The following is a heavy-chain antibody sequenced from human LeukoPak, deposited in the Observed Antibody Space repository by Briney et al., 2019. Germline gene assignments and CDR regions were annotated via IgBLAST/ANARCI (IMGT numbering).Heavy chain of an antibody. CDR1: GGSISSSSYY. Sequence: NPSETLSLACTVSGGSISSSSYYWGWIRQPPGKGLEWIGSIYYSGSTYYNPSLKSRVTISVDTSKNQFSLKLSSVTAADTAVYYCARLKLGAYFDLWGRGTLVTVSS. V-gene: IGHV4-39*01. CDR3: ARLKLGAYFDL. CDR2: IYYSGST. D-gene: IGHD3-16*01. J-gene: IGHJ2*01.